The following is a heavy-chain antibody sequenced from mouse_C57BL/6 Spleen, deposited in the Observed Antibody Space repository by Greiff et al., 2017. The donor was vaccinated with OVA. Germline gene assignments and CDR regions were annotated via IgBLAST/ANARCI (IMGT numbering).Heavy chain of an antibody. CDR2: INPNNGGT. V-gene: IGHV1-26*01. J-gene: IGHJ4*01. CDR3: ARERYDYYYAMDY. D-gene: IGHD2-4*01. CDR1: GYTFTDYY. Sequence: EVQLQQSGPELVKPGASVKISCKASGYTFTDYYMNWVKQSHGKSLEWIGDINPNNGGTSSNQKFKGKATLTVDKSSSTAYMELRILTAVDSAVYYGARERYDYYYAMDYWGQGTSVTVSS.